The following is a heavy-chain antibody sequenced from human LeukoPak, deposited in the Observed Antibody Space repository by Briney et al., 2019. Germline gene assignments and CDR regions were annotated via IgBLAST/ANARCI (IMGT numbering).Heavy chain of an antibody. CDR1: GFTVSSNY. J-gene: IGHJ4*02. Sequence: GGSLRLSCAASGFTVSSNYMSWVRQAPGKGLEWVANIKKDGSEKYYVDSVKGRFTISRDNAKTSLYLQMNSLRAEDTAVYYCARDLSGVTGYTYGRGIDYWGQGTLVTVSS. CDR3: ARDLSGVTGYTYGRGIDY. V-gene: IGHV3-7*01. CDR2: IKKDGSEK. D-gene: IGHD5-18*01.